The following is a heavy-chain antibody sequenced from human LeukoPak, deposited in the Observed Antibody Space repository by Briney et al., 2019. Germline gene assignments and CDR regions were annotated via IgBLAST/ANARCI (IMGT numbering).Heavy chain of an antibody. CDR2: IRPGDTRT. Sequence: ASVKVSCKASGYTFTAYYIQWVRQAPGQGLEWMGTIRPGDTRTTYAQKFQGRVTMTWDMSTTTGYMEPSSLRSEDTAVYYCVREKSGGTYDYWGQGTLVTVSS. J-gene: IGHJ4*02. D-gene: IGHD3-16*01. V-gene: IGHV1-46*01. CDR3: VREKSGGTYDY. CDR1: GYTFTAYY.